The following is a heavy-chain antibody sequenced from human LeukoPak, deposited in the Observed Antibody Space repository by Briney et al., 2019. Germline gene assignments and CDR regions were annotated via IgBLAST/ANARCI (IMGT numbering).Heavy chain of an antibody. CDR1: GCSISNRSYY. D-gene: IGHD2-2*01. Sequence: SETLSLTCTVSGCSISNRSYYWGWLRQPPGKGLEWIGSICYSGSTYYNPSLKSRVTISVDTSKNQPSLNLSSVTAADTAVYYCAREKQLYNWFDPGGQGTLVTVSS. J-gene: IGHJ5*02. CDR3: AREKQLYNWFDP. CDR2: ICYSGST. V-gene: IGHV4-39*07.